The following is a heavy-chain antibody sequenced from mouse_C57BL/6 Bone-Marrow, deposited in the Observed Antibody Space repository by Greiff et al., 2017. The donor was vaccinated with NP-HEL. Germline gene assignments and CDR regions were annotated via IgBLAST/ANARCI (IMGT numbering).Heavy chain of an antibody. J-gene: IGHJ1*03. Sequence: EVMLVESGAELVRPGASVKLSCTASGFNIKDDYMHWVKQRPEQGLEWIGWIDPENGDTEYASKFQGKATITADTSSNTAYLQLSSLTSEDTAVYYCTKDYGSHWYFDVWGTGTTVTVSS. CDR2: IDPENGDT. D-gene: IGHD1-1*01. CDR1: GFNIKDDY. V-gene: IGHV14-4*01. CDR3: TKDYGSHWYFDV.